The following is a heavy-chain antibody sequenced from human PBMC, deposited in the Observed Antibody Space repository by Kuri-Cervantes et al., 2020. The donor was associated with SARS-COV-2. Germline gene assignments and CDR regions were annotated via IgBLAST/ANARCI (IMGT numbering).Heavy chain of an antibody. D-gene: IGHD2-2*01. CDR1: GDTFSSYA. Sequence: SVKVSCRASGDTFSSYAISWVRQAPGQGLEWMGGIIPIFGTANYAQKFQGRVTITADKSTSTAYMELSSLRSEDTAVYYCARTRGANIVVVPAAISAWFDPWGQGTLVTVSS. J-gene: IGHJ5*02. CDR2: IIPIFGTA. CDR3: ARTRGANIVVVPAAISAWFDP. V-gene: IGHV1-69*06.